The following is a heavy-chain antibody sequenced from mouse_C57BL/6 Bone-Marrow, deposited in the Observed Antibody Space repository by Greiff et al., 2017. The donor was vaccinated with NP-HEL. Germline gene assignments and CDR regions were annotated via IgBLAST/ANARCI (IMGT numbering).Heavy chain of an antibody. J-gene: IGHJ4*01. V-gene: IGHV1-47*01. CDR1: GYTFTTYP. CDR2: FHPYNDDT. Sequence: VMLVESGAELVKPGASVKMSCKASGYTFTTYPIEWMKQNHGKSLEWIGNFHPYNDDTKYNEKFKGKATLTVEKSSSTVYLELSRLTSDDSAVYYCARRSNSNYAMDYWGQGTSVTVSS. CDR3: ARRSNSNYAMDY. D-gene: IGHD2-5*01.